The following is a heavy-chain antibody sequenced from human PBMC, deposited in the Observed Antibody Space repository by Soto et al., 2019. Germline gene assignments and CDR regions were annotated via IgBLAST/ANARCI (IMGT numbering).Heavy chain of an antibody. CDR3: ARVGAIVGANSGDY. D-gene: IGHD1-26*01. V-gene: IGHV4-30-4*01. Sequence: KTSETLSLTCSVSGGSISSGDFYWSWIRQPPGKGLEWIGYIYYSGSTYYNPSLRSRVAISLDTSNNQFSLKLSSVTAADTAVYYCARVGAIVGANSGDYWGQGTLVTVS. CDR1: GGSISSGDFY. J-gene: IGHJ4*02. CDR2: IYYSGST.